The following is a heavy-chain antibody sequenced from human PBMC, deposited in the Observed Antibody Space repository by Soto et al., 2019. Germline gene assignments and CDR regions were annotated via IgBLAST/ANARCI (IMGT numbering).Heavy chain of an antibody. Sequence: EASVKVSCKASGFTFTSSAVQWVRQARGQRLEWIGWIVVGSGNTNYAQKFQERVTITRDMSTSTAYMELSSLRSEDTAVYYCAADWDDFWSGYPDYYYYGMDVWGQGTTVTVSS. J-gene: IGHJ6*02. CDR2: IVVGSGNT. CDR3: AADWDDFWSGYPDYYYYGMDV. D-gene: IGHD3-3*01. V-gene: IGHV1-58*01. CDR1: GFTFTSSA.